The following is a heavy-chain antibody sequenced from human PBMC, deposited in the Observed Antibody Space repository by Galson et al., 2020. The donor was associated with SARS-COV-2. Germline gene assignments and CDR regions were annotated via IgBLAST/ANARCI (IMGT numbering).Heavy chain of an antibody. CDR2: ISSSRGYI. Sequence: GGSLRLSCAASGFTFYTYDMVWVRQAPGKGLEWVSSISSSRGYIYYADSARGRFTISRDNPMNSPSLQMNSLRAEDTAVYYCARNPSGRYDTGVFDFWGQGTLVTVSS. J-gene: IGHJ4*02. CDR3: ARNPSGRYDTGVFDF. D-gene: IGHD2-8*02. CDR1: GFTFYTYD. V-gene: IGHV3-21*01.